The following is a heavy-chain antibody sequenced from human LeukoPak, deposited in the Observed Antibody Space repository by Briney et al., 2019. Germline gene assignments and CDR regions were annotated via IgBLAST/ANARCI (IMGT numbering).Heavy chain of an antibody. V-gene: IGHV3-53*01. CDR1: GFTVSSNY. Sequence: GESLRLPCAVSGFTVSSNYMSWGRHAPQQGLEWVSLISSVGSTYYAYSVKVRFTIPIDNSKTTLYLQMNILRAADTAVYYCPRDQYSSNWYVHHWGQGTLVTVS. CDR3: PRDQYSSNWYVHH. J-gene: IGHJ1*01. CDR2: ISSVGST. D-gene: IGHD6-19*01.